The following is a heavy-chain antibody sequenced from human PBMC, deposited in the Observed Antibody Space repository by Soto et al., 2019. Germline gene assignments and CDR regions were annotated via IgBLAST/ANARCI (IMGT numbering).Heavy chain of an antibody. J-gene: IGHJ6*03. Sequence: GGSLRLSCAASGFTFSSYWMSWVRQAPGKGLEWVANIKQDGSEKYYVDSVKGRFTISRDNAKNSLYLQMNSLSAEDTAVYYCARPYAAMVRGVTAPSEYYYMDVWGKGTTVTVSS. CDR1: GFTFSSYW. CDR3: ARPYAAMVRGVTAPSEYYYMDV. CDR2: IKQDGSEK. D-gene: IGHD3-10*01. V-gene: IGHV3-7*01.